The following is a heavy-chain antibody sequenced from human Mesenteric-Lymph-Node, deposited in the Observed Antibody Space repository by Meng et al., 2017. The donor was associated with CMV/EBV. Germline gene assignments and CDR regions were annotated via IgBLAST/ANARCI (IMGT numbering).Heavy chain of an antibody. J-gene: IGHJ4*02. CDR3: ARRTLYYFDY. Sequence: LRLSCTVSGDSIRSGDNYWSWIRQPPGKGLEWIGYIYYSGSTYYNPSLKSRVIISVDTSKNQFSLELSSVTAADAAFYYCARRTLYYFDYWGQGTLVTVSS. CDR1: GDSIRSGDNY. D-gene: IGHD1-14*01. CDR2: IYYSGST. V-gene: IGHV4-30-4*08.